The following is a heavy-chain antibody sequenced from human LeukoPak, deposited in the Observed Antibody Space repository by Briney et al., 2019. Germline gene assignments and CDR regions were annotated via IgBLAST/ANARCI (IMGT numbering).Heavy chain of an antibody. Sequence: ASVKVSCKASGYDFNNYAISWVRQAPGQGLEWMGWRSIYNGNTDYKLQGRVTMTTDTSTSTAYMEVRSLRSDDTAVYYCARGGPFPSGSSSREYYLDYWGQGTLVNVSS. CDR2: RSIYNGNT. V-gene: IGHV1-18*01. CDR3: ARGGPFPSGSSSREYYLDY. D-gene: IGHD6-6*01. J-gene: IGHJ4*02. CDR1: GYDFNNYA.